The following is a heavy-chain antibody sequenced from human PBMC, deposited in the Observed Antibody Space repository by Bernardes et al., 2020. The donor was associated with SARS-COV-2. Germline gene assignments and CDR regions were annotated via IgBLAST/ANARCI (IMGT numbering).Heavy chain of an antibody. Sequence: AGSLILSCAASGFTFSNYAMSWVRQAPGQGLEWVSDISGPGRTYYADSVRGRFTISRDNSKNTLYLEMNSLRVEDTAVYYCAKELAYGSSWRDYSYYFGMDVWGQGTTVTVSS. CDR3: AKELAYGSSWRDYSYYFGMDV. CDR2: ISGPGRT. V-gene: IGHV3-23*01. J-gene: IGHJ6*02. CDR1: GFTFSNYA. D-gene: IGHD6-13*01.